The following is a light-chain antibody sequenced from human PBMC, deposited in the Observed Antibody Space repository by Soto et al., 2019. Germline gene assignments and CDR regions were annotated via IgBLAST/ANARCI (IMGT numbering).Light chain of an antibody. Sequence: ESVLTQSPRPLSLSPGEKATLSCRASQSVSSSYLAWYQQKPGQAPRLLIYGASSRATGIPDRFSGSGSGTDFTLTVSRLEPEDFAVYYCQQFGSSSWTFGQGTKV. CDR3: QQFGSSSWT. J-gene: IGKJ1*01. V-gene: IGKV3-20*01. CDR1: QSVSSSY. CDR2: GAS.